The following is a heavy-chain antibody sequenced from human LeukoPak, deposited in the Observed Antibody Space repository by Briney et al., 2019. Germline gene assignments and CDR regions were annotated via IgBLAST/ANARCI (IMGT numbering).Heavy chain of an antibody. J-gene: IGHJ4*02. CDR1: GFTFSSYS. V-gene: IGHV3-48*04. CDR3: ARGDKPAATTMFDY. Sequence: PGGSLRLSCAASGFTFSSYSMNWVRQAPGKGLEWVSYISSSSSTIYYADSVKGRFTISRDNAKNSLYLQMNSLRAEDTAVYYCARGDKPAATTMFDYWGQGTLVTVSS. D-gene: IGHD2-2*01. CDR2: ISSSSSTI.